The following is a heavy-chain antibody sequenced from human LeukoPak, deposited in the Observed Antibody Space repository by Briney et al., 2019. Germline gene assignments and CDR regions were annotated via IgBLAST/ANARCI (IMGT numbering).Heavy chain of an antibody. CDR2: ISAYSGNI. CDR3: ARVIVAGALM. CDR1: GYTFSNFG. V-gene: IGHV1-18*04. D-gene: IGHD1-26*01. J-gene: IGHJ4*02. Sequence: ASVKVSCKASGYTFSNFGITWVRQAPGQGLEWMGWISAYSGNINYAQKLHGRVTMTTDTSTSTAYMELRSLRSDDTAVYYCARVIVAGALMWGQGTLVTVSS.